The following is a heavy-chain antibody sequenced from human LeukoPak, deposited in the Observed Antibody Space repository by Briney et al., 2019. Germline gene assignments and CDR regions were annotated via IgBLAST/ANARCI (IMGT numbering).Heavy chain of an antibody. CDR2: IYYSGST. Sequence: SETLSLTCTVSGGSISSYYWSWIRQPPGKGLEWIGYIYYSGSTNYNPSLKSRVTISVDTSKNQFSLKLSSVTAADTAVYYCARAGGNTPQTDYWGQGTLVTVSS. V-gene: IGHV4-59*01. CDR1: GGSISSYY. D-gene: IGHD2-15*01. CDR3: ARAGGNTPQTDY. J-gene: IGHJ4*02.